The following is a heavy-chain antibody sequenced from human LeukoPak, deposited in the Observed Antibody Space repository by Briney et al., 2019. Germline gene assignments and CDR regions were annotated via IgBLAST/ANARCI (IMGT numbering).Heavy chain of an antibody. J-gene: IGHJ4*02. CDR1: GFTFTNVW. CDR3: TTDRGSV. CDR2: IKSKSDGETA. V-gene: IGHV3-15*01. Sequence: PGGSLRLSCAASGFTFTNVWMSWVRQTPWKGLEWVGRIKSKSDGETADYAAPVKGRFTISRDDAKTMVYLQMNSLKSEDTAVYYCTTDRGSVWGQGTLATVSS.